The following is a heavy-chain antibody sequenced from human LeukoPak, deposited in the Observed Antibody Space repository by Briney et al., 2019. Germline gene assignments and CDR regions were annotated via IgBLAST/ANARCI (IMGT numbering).Heavy chain of an antibody. J-gene: IGHJ4*02. D-gene: IGHD5-18*01. V-gene: IGHV4-61*01. CDR1: SGSISTSNYY. CDR3: ALGYSYGFDY. CDR2: IYYSGST. Sequence: SETLSLTCTVSSGSISTSNYYWSWIRQPPGKGLEWIGYIYYSGSTNYNPSLKSRVTISVDTSKNQFSLKLSSVTAADTAVYYCALGYSYGFDYWGQGTLVTVSS.